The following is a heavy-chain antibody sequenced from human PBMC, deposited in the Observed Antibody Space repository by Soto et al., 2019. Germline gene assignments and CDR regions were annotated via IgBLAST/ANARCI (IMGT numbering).Heavy chain of an antibody. J-gene: IGHJ4*02. CDR3: ARAGITYYYDSSGYYPGY. CDR1: GYTFTSYA. D-gene: IGHD3-22*01. Sequence: ASVKVSCKASGYTFTSYAMHWVRQAPGQRLEWMGWINAGNGNTKYSQKFQGRVTITRDTSVSTAYMELSSLRSEDTAVYYCARAGITYYYDSSGYYPGYWGQGTLVTVSS. V-gene: IGHV1-3*01. CDR2: INAGNGNT.